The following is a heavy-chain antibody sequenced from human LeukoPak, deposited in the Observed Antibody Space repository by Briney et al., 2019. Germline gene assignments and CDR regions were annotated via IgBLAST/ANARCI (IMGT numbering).Heavy chain of an antibody. D-gene: IGHD1-26*01. CDR3: ARERRGSYLTDSS. CDR2: IIPIFGTA. CDR1: GYTFTSYD. V-gene: IGHV1-69*05. Sequence: SVKVSCKASGYTFTSYDINWVRQAPGQGLEWMGGIIPIFGTANYAQKFQGRVTITTDESTSTAYMELSSLRSEDTAVYYCARERRGSYLTDSSWGQGTLVTVSS. J-gene: IGHJ4*02.